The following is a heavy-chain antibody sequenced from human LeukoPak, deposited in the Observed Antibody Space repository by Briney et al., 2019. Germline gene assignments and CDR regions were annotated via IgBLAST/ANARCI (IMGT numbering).Heavy chain of an antibody. CDR1: GFTFSSYS. CDR3: AKSVHSAMVTGYFDY. Sequence: GGSLRLSCAASGFTFSSYSMNWVRQAPGKGLEWFSYISSSTNTIYYADSVKGRFTISRDNSKNTLYLQMNSLRDEDTAVYYCAKSVHSAMVTGYFDYWGQGTLVTVSS. J-gene: IGHJ4*02. D-gene: IGHD5-18*01. V-gene: IGHV3-48*02. CDR2: ISSSTNTI.